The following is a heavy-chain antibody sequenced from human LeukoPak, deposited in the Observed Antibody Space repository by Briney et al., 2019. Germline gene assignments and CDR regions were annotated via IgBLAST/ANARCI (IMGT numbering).Heavy chain of an antibody. J-gene: IGHJ6*02. D-gene: IGHD5-18*01. CDR3: ARGPGDSYGEGYYYYGMDV. CDR2: IYYSGST. CDR1: GGSISSYY. Sequence: PSETLSLTCTVLGGSISSYYWSCIRQPPGKGLEWIGYIYYSGSTNYNPSLKSRVTISVDTSKNQFSLKLSSVTAADTAVYYCARGPGDSYGEGYYYYGMDVWGQGTTVTVSS. V-gene: IGHV4-59*01.